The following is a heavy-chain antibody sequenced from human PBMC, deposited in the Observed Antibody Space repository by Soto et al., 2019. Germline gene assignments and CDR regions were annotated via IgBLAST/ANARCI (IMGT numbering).Heavy chain of an antibody. D-gene: IGHD3-22*01. CDR3: ASNYYDSSGYSPRDGMDV. J-gene: IGHJ6*02. V-gene: IGHV1-69*06. CDR1: GGTFSSYA. CDR2: IIPIFGTA. Sequence: QVQLVQSGAEVKKPGSSVKVSCKASGGTFSSYAISWVRQAPGQGLEWMGGIIPIFGTANYAQKFQGRVTINADKSTSTAYMELSSLRSEDTAVYYCASNYYDSSGYSPRDGMDVWGQGSTVTVSS.